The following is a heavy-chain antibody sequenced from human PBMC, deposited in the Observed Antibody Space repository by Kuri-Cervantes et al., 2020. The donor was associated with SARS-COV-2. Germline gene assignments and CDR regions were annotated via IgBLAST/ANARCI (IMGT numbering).Heavy chain of an antibody. CDR2: IKQDGSEK. Sequence: SLNISCAASGFTFSSYWMSWVRQAPGKGLEWVANIKQDGSEKYYVDSVKGRFTISRDNAKNSLYLQMNSLRAEDTAVYYCARVGGYCSSTSCYSKKHLDYWGQGTLVTVSS. CDR3: ARVGGYCSSTSCYSKKHLDY. J-gene: IGHJ4*02. CDR1: GFTFSSYW. D-gene: IGHD2-2*01. V-gene: IGHV3-7*01.